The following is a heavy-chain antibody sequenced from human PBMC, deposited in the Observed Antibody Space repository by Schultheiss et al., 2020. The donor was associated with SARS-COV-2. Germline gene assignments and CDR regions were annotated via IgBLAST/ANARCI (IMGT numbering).Heavy chain of an antibody. CDR3: ARERSSIAARRFDY. CDR1: GGSFSGYY. D-gene: IGHD6-6*01. CDR2: IYHSGST. J-gene: IGHJ4*02. Sequence: SETLSLTCAVYGGSFSGYYWSWIRQPPGKGLEWIGEIYHSGSTNYNPSLKSRVTISVDTSKNQFSLKLSSVTAADTAVYYCARERSSIAARRFDYWGQGTLVTVSS. V-gene: IGHV4-34*01.